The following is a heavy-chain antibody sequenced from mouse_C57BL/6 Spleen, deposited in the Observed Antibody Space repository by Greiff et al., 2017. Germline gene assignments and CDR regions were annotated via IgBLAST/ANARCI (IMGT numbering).Heavy chain of an antibody. CDR1: GFTFSDYY. V-gene: IGHV5-16*01. Sequence: EVKLVESEGGLVQPGSSMKLSCTASGFTFSDYYMAWVRQVPEKGLEWVANINYDGSSTYYLDSLKSRFIISRDNAKNILYLQMSSLKSEDTATYYCAREGAYSNYDWYFDVWGTGTTVTVSS. J-gene: IGHJ1*03. D-gene: IGHD2-5*01. CDR2: INYDGSST. CDR3: AREGAYSNYDWYFDV.